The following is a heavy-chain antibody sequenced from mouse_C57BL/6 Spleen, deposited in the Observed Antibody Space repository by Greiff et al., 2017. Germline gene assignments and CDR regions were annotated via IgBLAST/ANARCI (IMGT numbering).Heavy chain of an antibody. CDR1: GYAFSSSW. D-gene: IGHD2-3*01. CDR3: ARSGDGYYYCDY. V-gene: IGHV1-82*01. CDR2: IYPGDGDT. Sequence: VQLQQSGPELVKPGASVKISCKASGYAFSSSWMNWVKQRPGKGLEWIGRIYPGDGDTNYNGKFKGKATLTADKSSSTAYMQLSSLTSEDSAVYFCARSGDGYYYCDYWGQGTTLTVSS. J-gene: IGHJ2*01.